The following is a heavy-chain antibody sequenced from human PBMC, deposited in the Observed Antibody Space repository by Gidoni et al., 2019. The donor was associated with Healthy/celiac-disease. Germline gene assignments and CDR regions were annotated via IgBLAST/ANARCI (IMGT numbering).Heavy chain of an antibody. Sequence: EVQLLEAGGGLVQPGGSLRLSCAASGSTLSSYAMSWVRQAPGKGLEWVSAISGSGGSTYYADSVEGRFTISRDNSKNTLYLQMNSLRAEDTAVYYCAKDLGSSWYRDAFDIWGQGTMVTVSS. CDR2: ISGSGGST. J-gene: IGHJ3*02. CDR3: AKDLGSSWYRDAFDI. D-gene: IGHD6-13*01. CDR1: GSTLSSYA. V-gene: IGHV3-23*01.